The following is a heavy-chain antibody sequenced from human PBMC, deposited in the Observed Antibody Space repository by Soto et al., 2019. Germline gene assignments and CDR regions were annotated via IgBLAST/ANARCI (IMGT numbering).Heavy chain of an antibody. CDR1: DGTIGGYC. V-gene: IGHV4-59*01. CDR3: ASALYCSGGSCSFDP. J-gene: IGHJ5*02. Sequence: PWQPLSLSCTVSDGTIGGYCWSCLRHPPGRGLEWIGLIYYTGRTSYNPSPKSRVTISMDTSKNQFSLKLTSVTAADTAVYYCASALYCSGGSCSFDPWGQGTLVTVSS. D-gene: IGHD2-15*01. CDR2: IYYTGRT.